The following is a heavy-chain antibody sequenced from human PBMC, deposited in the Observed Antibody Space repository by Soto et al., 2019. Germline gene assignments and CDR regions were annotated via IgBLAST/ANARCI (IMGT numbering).Heavy chain of an antibody. CDR1: GGSIGSGRYF. CDR3: ARQGYSSSSNIGY. V-gene: IGHV4-31*03. Sequence: QVQLQETGPGLVKPSQTLSLTCTVSGGSIGSGRYFWIWIRQHPGKGLEWIGYIYNGGTTYYNPSLKSRVTVSVDTSKHQFSLELSSVTAADTAVYYCARQGYSSSSNIGYWGQGTLVTVSS. D-gene: IGHD6-6*01. J-gene: IGHJ4*02. CDR2: IYNGGTT.